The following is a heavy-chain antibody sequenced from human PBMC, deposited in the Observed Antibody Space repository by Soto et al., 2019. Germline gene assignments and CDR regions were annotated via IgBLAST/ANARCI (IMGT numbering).Heavy chain of an antibody. CDR1: GFSLTTSGVG. V-gene: IGHV2-5*02. Sequence: SGPTLVNPTQTLTLTCTFSGFSLTTSGVGVGWIRQPPGKALEWLALIYWDDDDRYSPSLRSRLTITKDTSKNLVVLTMANMDPVDTATYFCAHSPYSSGWASGFDIWGQGTMVTVSS. CDR3: AHSPYSSGWASGFDI. D-gene: IGHD6-19*01. J-gene: IGHJ3*02. CDR2: IYWDDDD.